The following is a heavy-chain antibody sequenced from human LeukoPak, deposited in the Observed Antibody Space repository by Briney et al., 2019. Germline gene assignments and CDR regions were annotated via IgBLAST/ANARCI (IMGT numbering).Heavy chain of an antibody. D-gene: IGHD1-7*01. J-gene: IGHJ4*02. CDR2: IKEDGAEK. CDR1: GFMFNNYW. Sequence: GGSLRLSCAASGFMFNNYWMNWVRQAPGKGPEWVATIKEDGAEKYYVDSVKGRFTISRDNAKNSLSLQMSTLRAEDTAVYYCATAGNYRFDYWGQGTLVTVSS. V-gene: IGHV3-7*02. CDR3: ATAGNYRFDY.